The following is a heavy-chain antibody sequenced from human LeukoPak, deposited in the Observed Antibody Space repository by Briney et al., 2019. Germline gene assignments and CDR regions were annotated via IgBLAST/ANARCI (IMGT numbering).Heavy chain of an antibody. CDR1: GFTFSSYG. D-gene: IGHD5-12*01. CDR3: ANLDIVATAAADY. J-gene: IGHJ4*02. V-gene: IGHV3-30*18. Sequence: GGSLRLSCAASGFTFSSYGMHWVRQAPGKGLEWVAVISYDGSNKYYADSVKGRFTISRDNSKNTLYLQMNSLRAEDTVVYYCANLDIVATAAADYWGQGTLVTVSS. CDR2: ISYDGSNK.